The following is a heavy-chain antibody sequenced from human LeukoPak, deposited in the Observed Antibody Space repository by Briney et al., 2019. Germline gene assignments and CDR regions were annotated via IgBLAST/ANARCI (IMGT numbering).Heavy chain of an antibody. D-gene: IGHD3-9*01. CDR3: ARDSVVVTISTINYFDY. CDR2: ISAYNGNT. Sequence: ASVKVSCKASGYTFTSYGINWVRQAPGQGLEWMGWISAYNGNTNYAQKLQGRVTMTTDTSTSTAYMELRSLRSDDTAVYYCARDSVVVTISTINYFDYWGQGTLVTVSS. CDR1: GYTFTSYG. V-gene: IGHV1-18*01. J-gene: IGHJ4*02.